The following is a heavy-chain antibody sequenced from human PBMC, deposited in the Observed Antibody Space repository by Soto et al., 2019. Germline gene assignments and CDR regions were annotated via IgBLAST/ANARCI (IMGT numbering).Heavy chain of an antibody. CDR2: ISAYNGNA. V-gene: IGHV1-18*01. D-gene: IGHD3-22*01. CDR1: GYTFTSYG. J-gene: IGHJ4*02. Sequence: ASVKVSCKASGYTFTSYGISWVRQAPGQGLEWMGWISAYNGNANYAQKLQGRVTMTTDTSTSTAYMELRSLRSDDTAVYYCAREVYYYDSSGPRVLWFFDYWGQGTLVTVSS. CDR3: AREVYYYDSSGPRVLWFFDY.